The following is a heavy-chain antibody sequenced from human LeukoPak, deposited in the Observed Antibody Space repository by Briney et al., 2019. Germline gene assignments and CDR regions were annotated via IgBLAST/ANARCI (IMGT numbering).Heavy chain of an antibody. Sequence: GGSLRLSCAASGFTFDDYAMHWFRQAPGKGLEWVSGISWNSGSIGYADSVKGRFTISRDNAKNSLYLQMNSLRAEDTALYYCAKGLTGYYGDAFDIWGQGTMVTVSS. J-gene: IGHJ3*02. D-gene: IGHD3-9*01. CDR3: AKGLTGYYGDAFDI. CDR1: GFTFDDYA. CDR2: ISWNSGSI. V-gene: IGHV3-9*01.